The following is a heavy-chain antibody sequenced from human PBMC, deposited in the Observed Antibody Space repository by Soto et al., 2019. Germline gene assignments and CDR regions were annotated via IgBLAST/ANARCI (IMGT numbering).Heavy chain of an antibody. J-gene: IGHJ4*02. CDR2: IIPILGIA. V-gene: IGHV1-69*02. D-gene: IGHD5-12*01. Sequence: QVQLVQSGAEVKKPGSSVKVSCKASGGTFSSYTISWVRQAPGQGLEWMGRIIPILGIANYAQKFQGRVTITADKSTSTAYMELSSLRSEDTAVYYCARRRDSGYDYYFDYWGQXTXVXXXS. CDR1: GGTFSSYT. CDR3: ARRRDSGYDYYFDY.